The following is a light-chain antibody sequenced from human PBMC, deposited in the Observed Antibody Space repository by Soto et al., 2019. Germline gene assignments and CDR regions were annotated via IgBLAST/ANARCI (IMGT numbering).Light chain of an antibody. Sequence: QSALAQPASVSGSPGQSITISCTGSSSDVGSYNVVSWFQQRPGKAPNLIIYEVNKWPSGVSNRFSGSKSGNTASLTVSGLQAEDEADYYCCSYAGGGTYVFGTGTKVNVL. V-gene: IGLV2-23*02. CDR3: CSYAGGGTYV. J-gene: IGLJ1*01. CDR1: SSDVGSYNV. CDR2: EVN.